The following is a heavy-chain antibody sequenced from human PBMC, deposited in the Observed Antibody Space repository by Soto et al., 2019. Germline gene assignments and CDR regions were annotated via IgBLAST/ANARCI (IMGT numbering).Heavy chain of an antibody. V-gene: IGHV3-33*01. CDR2: IWDDGSNK. Sequence: QVQLVESGGGVVQPGRSLRLSCAASGFTFSSYGMHWVRQAPGKGLEWVAVIWDDGSNKYYADSVKGRFTISRDNSKNTLYLQMNSLRAEDTAVYYCASEVILTSRGTYGMDVWGQGTTVTVSS. CDR1: GFTFSSYG. J-gene: IGHJ6*02. CDR3: ASEVILTSRGTYGMDV. D-gene: IGHD1-1*01.